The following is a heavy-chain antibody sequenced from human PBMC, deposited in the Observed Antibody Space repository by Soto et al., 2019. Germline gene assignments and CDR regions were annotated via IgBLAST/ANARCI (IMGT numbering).Heavy chain of an antibody. Sequence: GASVKVSFKASGYTFTSYGISWLRQAPGQGLEWMGWISAYNGNTNYARKLQGRVTMTTDTSTSTAYMELRSLRSDDTAVYYCARSLIRGQALNDYWGQGTLVTVSS. J-gene: IGHJ4*02. CDR2: ISAYNGNT. CDR1: GYTFTSYG. V-gene: IGHV1-18*01. CDR3: ARSLIRGQALNDY. D-gene: IGHD3-10*01.